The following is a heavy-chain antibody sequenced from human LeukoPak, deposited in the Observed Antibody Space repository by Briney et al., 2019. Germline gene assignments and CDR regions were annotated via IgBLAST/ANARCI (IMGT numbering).Heavy chain of an antibody. CDR2: IKQDGSEK. Sequence: PGGSLRLSCAASGFTFSSYWMSWVRQAPGKGQEWVANIKQDGSEKYYVDSVKGRFTISRDNAKNSLYLQMNSLRAEDTAVYYCARAPRGIVGAIDYWGQGTLVTVSS. CDR1: GFTFSSYW. D-gene: IGHD1-26*01. V-gene: IGHV3-7*01. CDR3: ARAPRGIVGAIDY. J-gene: IGHJ4*02.